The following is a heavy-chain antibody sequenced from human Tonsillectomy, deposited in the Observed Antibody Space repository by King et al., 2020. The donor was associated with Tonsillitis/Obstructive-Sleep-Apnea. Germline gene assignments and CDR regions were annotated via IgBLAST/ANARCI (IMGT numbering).Heavy chain of an antibody. CDR3: ASAVAYCGGDCYPDAFDI. D-gene: IGHD2-21*01. CDR2: INHSGST. V-gene: IGHV4-34*01. Sequence: VQLQQWGAGLLKPSETLSLTCAVYGGSFSGYYWSWIRQPPGKGLEWIGEINHSGSTNYNPSLKSRVTISVDTSKNQFSLKLSSVTAADTAVYYCASAVAYCGGDCYPDAFDIWGKGTMVTVSS. CDR1: GGSFSGYY. J-gene: IGHJ3*02.